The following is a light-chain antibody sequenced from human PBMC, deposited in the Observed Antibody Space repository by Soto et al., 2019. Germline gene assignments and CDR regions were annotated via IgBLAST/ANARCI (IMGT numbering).Light chain of an antibody. Sequence: EIVVTQSPDSLAGSVGEGATLSCRASQTVRSSSLAWYQQKPGQAPRLLIFGASTRAAGFPDRFSGSGSGPDFTLTISRLEPEDFAVYYCQQYGSSPRTFGQGTKVDIK. CDR1: QTVRSSS. CDR2: GAS. J-gene: IGKJ1*01. V-gene: IGKV3-20*01. CDR3: QQYGSSPRT.